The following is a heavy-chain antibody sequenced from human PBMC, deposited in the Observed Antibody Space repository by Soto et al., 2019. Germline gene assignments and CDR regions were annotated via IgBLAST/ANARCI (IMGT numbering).Heavy chain of an antibody. V-gene: IGHV4-61*01. Sequence: QVQLQESGPGLVKPSETLSLTCTVSGGSVSSGSYYWSWIRQPPGKGLEWIGYIYYSGSTNYNPPPKSRVTTSVDTSKNQFSLKLSSVTAADTAVYYCARDPIEEINEPYDYWGQGTLVTVSS. CDR3: ARDPIEEINEPYDY. CDR2: IYYSGST. D-gene: IGHD1-1*01. CDR1: GGSVSSGSYY. J-gene: IGHJ4*02.